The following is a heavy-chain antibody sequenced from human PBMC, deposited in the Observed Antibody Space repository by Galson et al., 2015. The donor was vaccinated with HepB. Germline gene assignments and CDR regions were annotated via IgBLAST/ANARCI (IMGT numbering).Heavy chain of an antibody. CDR3: TRVEVATFIDY. Sequence: SLRLSCAASGFAVSSNYMSWVRQAPGKGLEWVSLIYSGGTTYYADSVTGRFTISRDNSENTVFLQMNSLRVEDTAVYYCTRVEVATFIDYWGQGTQVTVSS. J-gene: IGHJ4*02. V-gene: IGHV3-53*01. CDR2: IYSGGTT. CDR1: GFAVSSNY. D-gene: IGHD5-24*01.